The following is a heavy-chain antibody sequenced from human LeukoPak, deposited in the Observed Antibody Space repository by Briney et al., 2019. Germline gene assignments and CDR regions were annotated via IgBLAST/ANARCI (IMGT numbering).Heavy chain of an antibody. CDR3: AKAKLGATYYYYYGMDV. CDR2: ISYDGSNK. CDR1: GFTFSSYG. Sequence: GGSLRLSCAASGFTFSSYGMRWVRQAPGKGLEWEAVISYDGSNKSYAESVKGRFTISRDNSKNTLYPQMNSLRAEDTAVYYCAKAKLGATYYYYYGMDVWGQGTTVTVSS. J-gene: IGHJ6*02. V-gene: IGHV3-30*18. D-gene: IGHD1-26*01.